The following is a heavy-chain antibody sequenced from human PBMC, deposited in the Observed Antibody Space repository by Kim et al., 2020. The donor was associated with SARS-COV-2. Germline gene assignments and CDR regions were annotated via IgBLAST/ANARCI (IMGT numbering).Heavy chain of an antibody. CDR1: GFTVSSNY. D-gene: IGHD3-22*01. CDR3: ARENYYVSSAYFDY. CDR2: IYTGGST. Sequence: GGSLRLSCAASGFTVSSNYMSWVRQAPGKGLEWVSVIYTGGSTYYADSVKSRFTISRDNSKNTPYFQMNSLRGDDKAAFYCARENYYVSSAYFDYLVQGT. J-gene: IGHJ4*02. V-gene: IGHV3-53*01.